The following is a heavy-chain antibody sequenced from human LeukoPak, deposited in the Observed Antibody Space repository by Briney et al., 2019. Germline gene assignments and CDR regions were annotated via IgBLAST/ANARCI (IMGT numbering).Heavy chain of an antibody. CDR3: ARDPEGSYPDY. J-gene: IGHJ4*02. CDR2: IYHSGKT. Sequence: SETLSLTCNVSGYSISSGFFWGWIRQPPGKRLEWIGSIYHSGKTDYNPSLESRVTISVDTSKNQFSLKLSSVTAADTAVYYCARDPEGSYPDYWGQGTLVTVSS. CDR1: GYSISSGFF. V-gene: IGHV4-38-2*02. D-gene: IGHD3-10*01.